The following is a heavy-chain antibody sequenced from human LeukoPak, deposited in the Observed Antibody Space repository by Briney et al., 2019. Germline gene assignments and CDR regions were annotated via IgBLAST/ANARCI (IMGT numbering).Heavy chain of an antibody. Sequence: GGSLRLSCAAPGFTFSSYSMNWVRQAPGKGLEWVSSISSSSSYIYYADSVKGRFTISRDNAKNSLYLQMNSQRAEDTAVYYCAREDYGDYGWFDPWGQGTLVTVSS. J-gene: IGHJ5*02. D-gene: IGHD4-17*01. V-gene: IGHV3-21*04. CDR1: GFTFSSYS. CDR3: AREDYGDYGWFDP. CDR2: ISSSSSYI.